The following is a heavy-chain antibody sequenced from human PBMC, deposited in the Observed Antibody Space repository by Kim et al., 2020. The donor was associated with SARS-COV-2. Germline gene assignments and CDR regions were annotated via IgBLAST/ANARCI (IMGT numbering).Heavy chain of an antibody. J-gene: IGHJ4*02. D-gene: IGHD4-17*01. CDR3: AKDSTTRGYDY. V-gene: IGHV3-33*06. CDR1: GFTFSSYG. CDR2: IWYDGSNK. Sequence: GGSLRLSCAASGFTFSSYGMHWVRQAPGKGLERVAVIWYDGSNKYYADSVKGRFTISRDNSKNTLYLQMNSLRAEDTAVYYCAKDSTTRGYDYWGQGTLVTVSS.